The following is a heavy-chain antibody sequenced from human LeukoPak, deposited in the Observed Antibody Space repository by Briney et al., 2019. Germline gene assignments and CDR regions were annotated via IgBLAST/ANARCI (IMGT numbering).Heavy chain of an antibody. CDR2: ISHDGTNK. Sequence: PGGSLRLSCSGSGFTFTNAGIHWLRLAAGKGLEWVSFISHDGTNKYYSDSVDGRFTVSRLNSQNTVYLQMTDLRPDDTATYYCASEDVDTGDFWGQGTLVTVSS. CDR1: GFTFTNAG. D-gene: IGHD5-18*01. V-gene: IGHV3-30*01. CDR3: ASEDVDTGDF. J-gene: IGHJ4*02.